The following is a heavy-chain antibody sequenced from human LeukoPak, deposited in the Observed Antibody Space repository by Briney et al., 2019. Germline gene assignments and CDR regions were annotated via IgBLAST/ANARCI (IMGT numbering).Heavy chain of an antibody. V-gene: IGHV1-69*13. J-gene: IGHJ4*02. Sequence: ASVKVSCKASGGTFSSYAISWVRQAPGQGLEWMGGIIPIFGTANYAQRFQGRVTITADESTSTAYMELSSLRSEDTAVYYCASLDYYDSSGYYQPSIDYWGQGTLVTVSS. D-gene: IGHD3-22*01. CDR1: GGTFSSYA. CDR2: IIPIFGTA. CDR3: ASLDYYDSSGYYQPSIDY.